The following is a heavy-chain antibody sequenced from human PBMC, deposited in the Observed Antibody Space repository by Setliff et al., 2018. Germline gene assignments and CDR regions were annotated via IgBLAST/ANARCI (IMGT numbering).Heavy chain of an antibody. J-gene: IGHJ5*02. CDR1: GGSFSGYY. V-gene: IGHV4-34*01. Sequence: PSETLSLTCAVYGGSFSGYYWSWIRQPPGKGLEWIGEINHSGSTNYNQSLKSRVTLSVDTSKNQFSLQLTSVTAADTAVYYCARAPQYSNFWYALSWFDPWGQGTLVTV. CDR2: INHSGST. D-gene: IGHD3-3*01. CDR3: ARAPQYSNFWYALSWFDP.